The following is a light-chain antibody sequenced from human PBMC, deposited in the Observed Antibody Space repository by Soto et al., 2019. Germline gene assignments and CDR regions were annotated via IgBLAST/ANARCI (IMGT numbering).Light chain of an antibody. CDR3: CSYAGSGTWV. CDR2: EVT. CDR1: SSDVGSYNL. Sequence: QSALTQPASVSGSPGQSITISCTGTSSDVGSYNLVSWYQQHPGKAPKLMIYEVTKRPSGVSNRFSGSKSGNTASLTISGLQAADDADFYCCSYAGSGTWVFGGGTKLTVL. V-gene: IGLV2-23*02. J-gene: IGLJ3*02.